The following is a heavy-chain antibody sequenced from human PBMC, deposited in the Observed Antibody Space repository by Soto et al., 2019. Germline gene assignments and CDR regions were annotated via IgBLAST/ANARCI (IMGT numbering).Heavy chain of an antibody. CDR3: ARGLGYCSSTSCYGTGYFDL. V-gene: IGHV4-59*01. Sequence: QVQLQESGPGLVKPSETLSLTCTVSGGSISSYYWSWIRQPPGKGLEWIGYIYYSGSTNYNPSLKIRVTISVDTSKNQFSLKLSSVTAADTAVYYCARGLGYCSSTSCYGTGYFDLWGRGTLVTVSS. D-gene: IGHD2-2*01. CDR1: GGSISSYY. CDR2: IYYSGST. J-gene: IGHJ2*01.